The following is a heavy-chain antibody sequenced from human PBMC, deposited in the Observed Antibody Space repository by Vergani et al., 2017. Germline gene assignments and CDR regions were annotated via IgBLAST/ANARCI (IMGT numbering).Heavy chain of an antibody. Sequence: VQLVESGGGLVKPGGSLRLSCAASGFTFSDYYMSWIRPAPGKGLEWVSYISSSSSYTNDADSVKGRFTISRDNAKNSLYLQMNSLRAEDTAVYYCARGGGYCSGGSCYSPFDYWGQGTLVTVSS. J-gene: IGHJ4*02. CDR1: GFTFSDYY. V-gene: IGHV3-11*06. D-gene: IGHD2-15*01. CDR3: ARGGGYCSGGSCYSPFDY. CDR2: ISSSSSYT.